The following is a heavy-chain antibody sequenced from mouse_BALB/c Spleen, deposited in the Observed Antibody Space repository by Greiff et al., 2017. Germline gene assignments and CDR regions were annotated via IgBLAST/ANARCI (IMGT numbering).Heavy chain of an antibody. Sequence: QVQLQQSGAELVRPGTSVKVSCKASGYAFTNYLIEWVKQRPGQGLEWIGVINPGSGGTNYNEKFKGKATLTADKSSSTAYMQLSSLTSDDSAVYFCARGYGYLYAMDYWGQGTSVTVSS. CDR2: INPGSGGT. J-gene: IGHJ4*01. D-gene: IGHD2-2*01. CDR3: ARGYGYLYAMDY. V-gene: IGHV1-54*01. CDR1: GYAFTNYL.